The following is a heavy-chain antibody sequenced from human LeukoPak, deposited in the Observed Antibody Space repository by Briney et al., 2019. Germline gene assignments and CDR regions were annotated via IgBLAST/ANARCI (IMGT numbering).Heavy chain of an antibody. CDR2: ISGSGGST. J-gene: IGHJ4*02. CDR3: AKQSHDYGGYMDF. Sequence: GGSLRLSCAASGFTFSSYAMSWVRQAPGKGLEWVSAISGSGGSTYYADSVKGRFTISRDNSKNTLYLQLSSLRADDTALYYCAKQSHDYGGYMDFWGQGTLVTVSS. D-gene: IGHD4-17*01. V-gene: IGHV3-23*01. CDR1: GFTFSSYA.